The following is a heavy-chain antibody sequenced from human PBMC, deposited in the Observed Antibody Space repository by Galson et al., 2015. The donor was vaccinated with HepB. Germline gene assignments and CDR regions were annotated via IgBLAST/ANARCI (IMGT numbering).Heavy chain of an antibody. CDR2: IYSGGST. CDR1: GFTVRSNY. D-gene: IGHD2-2*01. V-gene: IGHV3-66*01. Sequence: SLRLSCAASGFTVRSNYMSWVRQAPGKGLEWVSVIYSGGSTYYADSVKGRFTISRDNSKNTLYLQMNSLGAEDTAVYYCARDARYWSRSSWYPWEYYYYGMYVSGPGTTVTVS. J-gene: IGHJ6*02. CDR3: ARDARYWSRSSWYPWEYYYYGMYV.